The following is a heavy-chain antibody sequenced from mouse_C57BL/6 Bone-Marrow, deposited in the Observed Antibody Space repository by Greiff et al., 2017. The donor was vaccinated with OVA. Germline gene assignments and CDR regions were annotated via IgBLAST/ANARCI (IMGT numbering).Heavy chain of an antibody. CDR2: IWSGGST. CDR1: GFSLTSYG. J-gene: IGHJ3*01. V-gene: IGHV2-2*01. D-gene: IGHD1-1*02. CDR3: ASPSCGSYFAY. Sequence: QVQLQQSGPGLVQPSQSLSITCTVSGFSLTSYGVHWVRQSPGKGLEWLGVIWSGGSTDYNAAFISRLSISKDNSKSQVFFKMNSLQADDTARYYCASPSCGSYFAYWGQGTMVTVSA.